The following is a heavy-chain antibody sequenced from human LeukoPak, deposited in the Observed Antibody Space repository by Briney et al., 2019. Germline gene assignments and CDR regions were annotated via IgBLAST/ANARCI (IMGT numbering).Heavy chain of an antibody. CDR1: GGTFSSYA. CDR2: IIPIFGTA. Sequence: ASVKVSCKASGGTFSSYAISWVRQAPGQGLEWMGGIIPIFGTANYAQKFQGRVTITADESTSTAYMELSSLRSEDTAVYYCASLTSDIVVVPAAMDGWFDPWGQGTLVTVSS. V-gene: IGHV1-69*13. CDR3: ASLTSDIVVVPAAMDGWFDP. J-gene: IGHJ5*02. D-gene: IGHD2-2*01.